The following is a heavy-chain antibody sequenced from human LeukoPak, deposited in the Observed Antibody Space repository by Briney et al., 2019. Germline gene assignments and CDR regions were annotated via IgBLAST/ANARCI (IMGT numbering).Heavy chain of an antibody. CDR2: ISGSGGST. CDR3: APSLKWEPPYYFDY. V-gene: IGHV3-23*01. D-gene: IGHD1-26*01. J-gene: IGHJ4*02. CDR1: GFTFSSYA. Sequence: PGGSLRLSCAASGFTFSSYAMSWVRQAPGKGLEWVSAISGSGGSTYYADSVEGRFTISRDNSKNTLYLQMNSLRAEDTAVYYCAPSLKWEPPYYFDYWGQGTLVTVSS.